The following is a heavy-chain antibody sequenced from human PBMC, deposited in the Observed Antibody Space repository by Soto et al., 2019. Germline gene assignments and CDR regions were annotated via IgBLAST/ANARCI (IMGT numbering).Heavy chain of an antibody. Sequence: ASVKVSCKASGFTFTSSAVHWVRQARGQRLELIGWIVVGSGNTNYAQKFQERVTITRDMSTGTAYMELSSLRSEDTAVYYCAADGLYYDFWSGYYPYYYGMDVWGQGTTVTVYS. CDR2: IVVGSGNT. J-gene: IGHJ6*02. D-gene: IGHD3-3*01. CDR3: AADGLYYDFWSGYYPYYYGMDV. V-gene: IGHV1-58*01. CDR1: GFTFTSSA.